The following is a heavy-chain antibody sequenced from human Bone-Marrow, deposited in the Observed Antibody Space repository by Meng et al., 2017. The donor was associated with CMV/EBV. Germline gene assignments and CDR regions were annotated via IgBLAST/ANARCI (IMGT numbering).Heavy chain of an antibody. CDR1: GYMFTSYH. D-gene: IGHD3-3*01. J-gene: IGHJ4*02. CDR2: INPSGGST. V-gene: IGHV1-46*01. CDR3: AGALWSGYYISR. Sequence: ASVKVSCKTSGYMFTSYHMHWVRQAPGQGLEWMGIINPSGGSTNYAQKFQGRVTMTRDTSMSTVYMELSSLRSEDTAVYYCAGALWSGYYISRWGQGTLVTVSS.